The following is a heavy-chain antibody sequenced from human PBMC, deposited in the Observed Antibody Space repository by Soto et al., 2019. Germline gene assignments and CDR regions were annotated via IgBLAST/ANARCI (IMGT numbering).Heavy chain of an antibody. Sequence: QVQLVQSGAEVKKPGASVKVSCKASGYTFTSYGISWVRQAPGQGLEWMGWISTYNGNTNYAQKLQGRVTMTTDTATSTAYMELRRLRSDATAVYYCARDGQTTMVRGVRGGSYNYYGMDVWGQGTTVTVSS. CDR1: GYTFTSYG. J-gene: IGHJ6*02. D-gene: IGHD3-10*01. CDR3: ARDGQTTMVRGVRGGSYNYYGMDV. V-gene: IGHV1-18*04. CDR2: ISTYNGNT.